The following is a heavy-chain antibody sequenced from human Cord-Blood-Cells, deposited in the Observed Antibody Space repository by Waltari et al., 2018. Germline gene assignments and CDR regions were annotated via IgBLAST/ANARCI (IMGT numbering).Heavy chain of an antibody. CDR3: ARQGYCSSTSCYDAFDI. CDR2: NYYSGST. Sequence: QLQLQESGPGLVKPSETLSLTCTVSGGSISSSSYYWGWIRQPPGKGLEWIGSNYYSGSTYYTPSLKSRVPISVDTSKNQFSLKLSAVTAADTAVYYCARQGYCSSTSCYDAFDIWGQGTMVTVSS. D-gene: IGHD2-2*01. V-gene: IGHV4-39*01. CDR1: GGSISSSSYY. J-gene: IGHJ3*02.